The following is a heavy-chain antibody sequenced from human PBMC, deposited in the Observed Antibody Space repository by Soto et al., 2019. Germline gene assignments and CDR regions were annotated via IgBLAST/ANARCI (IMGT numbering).Heavy chain of an antibody. Sequence: PGGSLRLSCAASGFTFSPCWMTWVRQAPGKGLEWVANINPHGSEEYYVDSVKGRFTISRDNAKNSLYLQMHSLRAEDTAVFYCGGTPRERYCGGTNCANGSDPWGQGTLVPVSP. CDR2: INPHGSEE. J-gene: IGHJ5*02. D-gene: IGHD2-21*01. V-gene: IGHV3-7*01. CDR3: GGTPRERYCGGTNCANGSDP. CDR1: GFTFSPCW.